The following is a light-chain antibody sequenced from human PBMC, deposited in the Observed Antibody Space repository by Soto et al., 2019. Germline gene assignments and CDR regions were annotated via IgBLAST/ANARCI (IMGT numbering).Light chain of an antibody. CDR2: AAS. V-gene: IGKV1-39*01. Sequence: DIQLTQSPSSLSASVGDRVTITCRAGQTISSYLNWYQQKPGKAPKLLIYAASTLQSGVPSRISGSGSGTDFTLTISSLQPEDFATYYCQQDLRPPLTFGPGTKVDIK. J-gene: IGKJ3*01. CDR1: QTISSY. CDR3: QQDLRPPLT.